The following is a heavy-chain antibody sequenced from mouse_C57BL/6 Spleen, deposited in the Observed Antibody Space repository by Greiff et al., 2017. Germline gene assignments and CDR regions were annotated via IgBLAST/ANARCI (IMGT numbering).Heavy chain of an antibody. CDR3: ARGDFYDGYYDYAMDY. CDR1: GFTFSDSG. CDR2: ISSGSSTI. D-gene: IGHD2-3*01. J-gene: IGHJ4*01. V-gene: IGHV5-17*01. Sequence: EVNVVESGGGLVKPGGSLKLSCAASGFTFSDSGMHWVRQAPEKGLEWVAYISSGSSTIYYADTVKGRFTISRDNAKNTLFLQMTSLWSEDTAMYYCARGDFYDGYYDYAMDYWGQGTSVTVSS.